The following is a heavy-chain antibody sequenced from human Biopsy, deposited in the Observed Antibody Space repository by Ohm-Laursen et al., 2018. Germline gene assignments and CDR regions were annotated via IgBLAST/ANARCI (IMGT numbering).Heavy chain of an antibody. Sequence: SESLSLTCTVSGHSHTGHYWSWTRQPPGKGLEWIGYISYTGYTSYNASLKSRVTISVDTSSNHFSLRLSSLTAADTGVYYCARVSNDFGGLYFPRWGQGTLLTVSS. CDR1: GHSHTGHY. CDR2: ISYTGYT. J-gene: IGHJ4*02. V-gene: IGHV4-59*11. CDR3: ARVSNDFGGLYFPR. D-gene: IGHD4-23*01.